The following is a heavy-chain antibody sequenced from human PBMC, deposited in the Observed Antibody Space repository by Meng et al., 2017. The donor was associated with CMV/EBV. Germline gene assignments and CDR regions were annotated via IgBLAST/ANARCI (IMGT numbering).Heavy chain of an antibody. V-gene: IGHV3-30*04. CDR1: GSTFSSYA. D-gene: IGHD3-3*01. Sequence: GESLKISCAASGSTFSSYAMHWVRQAPGKGLEWVAVISYDGSNKYYADSVKGRFTISRDNSKNTLYLQMNSLRAEDTAVYYCARDYEYYDFWSGYYTRGYYYYGMDVWGQGTTVTVSS. J-gene: IGHJ6*02. CDR2: ISYDGSNK. CDR3: ARDYEYYDFWSGYYTRGYYYYGMDV.